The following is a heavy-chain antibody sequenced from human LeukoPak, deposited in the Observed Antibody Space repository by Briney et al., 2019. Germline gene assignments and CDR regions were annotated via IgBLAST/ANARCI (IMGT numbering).Heavy chain of an antibody. CDR3: AKNGGDSGSYNGYFDY. J-gene: IGHJ4*02. D-gene: IGHD1-26*01. CDR2: IYSGGST. Sequence: GGSLRLSCAAPGFTVSSNYMSWVRQAPGKGLEWVSVIYSGGSTYYADSVKGRFTISRDNSKNTLYLQMNSLRAEDTAVYYCAKNGGDSGSYNGYFDYWGQGTLVTVSS. V-gene: IGHV3-66*01. CDR1: GFTVSSNY.